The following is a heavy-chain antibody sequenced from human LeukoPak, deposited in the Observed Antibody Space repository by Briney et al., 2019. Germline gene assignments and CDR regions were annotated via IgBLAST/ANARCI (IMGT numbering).Heavy chain of an antibody. V-gene: IGHV3-48*03. Sequence: LPGGSLRLSCAASGFTFSSYEMNWIRQAPGKGLEWVSSISTSGSTIYYADSVKGRFTISRDNAKKSLYLQMNSLRAEDTAVYYCARHIYADSSDYGNWFDPWGRGTLVTVSS. CDR1: GFTFSSYE. CDR2: ISTSGSTI. D-gene: IGHD3-22*01. J-gene: IGHJ5*02. CDR3: ARHIYADSSDYGNWFDP.